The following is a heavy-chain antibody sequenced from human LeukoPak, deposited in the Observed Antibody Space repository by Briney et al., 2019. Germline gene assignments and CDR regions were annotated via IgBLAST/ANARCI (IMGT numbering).Heavy chain of an antibody. CDR3: ASRSSVAASGPG. Sequence: SGGSLRLSCAASGFTFSSYWMSRVRQAPGKGLEWVANINQDGSEKYYVDSVRGRFTISRDNAKNSLYLQMSSLRAEDTALYYCASRSSVAASGPGWGQGTLVTVSS. V-gene: IGHV3-7*01. J-gene: IGHJ4*02. CDR1: GFTFSSYW. CDR2: INQDGSEK. D-gene: IGHD2-15*01.